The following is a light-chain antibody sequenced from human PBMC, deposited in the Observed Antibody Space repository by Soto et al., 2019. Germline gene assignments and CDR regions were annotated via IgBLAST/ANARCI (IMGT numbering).Light chain of an antibody. V-gene: IGKV2-30*01. Sequence: DVVMTQSPLSLPVTLGQPASISCRSSQSLVYRDGDTYLSWFHQRPGQSPRRLSYKISDRDSGVPERFSGSGSGTDFTLEINRVEAEDVGVYYCMQGTHWPPTFGGGTKVEIK. J-gene: IGKJ4*01. CDR3: MQGTHWPPT. CDR1: QSLVYRDGDTY. CDR2: KIS.